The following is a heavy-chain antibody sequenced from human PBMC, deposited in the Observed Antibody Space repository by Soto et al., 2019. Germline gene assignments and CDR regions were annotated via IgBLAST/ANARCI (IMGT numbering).Heavy chain of an antibody. J-gene: IGHJ6*03. CDR1: GYIFTNYW. CDR2: IYPADSDT. V-gene: IGHV5-51*01. CDR3: ARRSDDFRPYYYYMTS. Sequence: GESLKISCKGSGYIFTNYWIGWVRQMPVKGLEWMGIIYPADSDTRYSPSFQGQVTISADKSISTAYLQWSSLKASDTAMYYCARRSDDFRPYYYYMTSGAKGPRSPSP. D-gene: IGHD3-3*01.